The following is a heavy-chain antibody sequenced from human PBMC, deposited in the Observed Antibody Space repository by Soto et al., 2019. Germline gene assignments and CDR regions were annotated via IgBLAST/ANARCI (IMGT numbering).Heavy chain of an antibody. V-gene: IGHV1-18*04. J-gene: IGHJ4*01. CDR3: ARDGYNRSSPYCFDY. CDR1: GYTFTSYG. D-gene: IGHD1-20*01. CDR2: ISAYNGNT. Sequence: GASVKVSCKASGYTFTSYGISWVRQAPGQGLEWMGWISAYNGNTNYAQKLQGRVTMTTDTSTSTAYMELRSLRSDDTAVYYCARDGYNRSSPYCFDYHRQEPLFTIAS.